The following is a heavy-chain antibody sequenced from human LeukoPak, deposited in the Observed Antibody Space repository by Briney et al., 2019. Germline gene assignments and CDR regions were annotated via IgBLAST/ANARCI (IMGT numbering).Heavy chain of an antibody. J-gene: IGHJ4*02. Sequence: PGGSLRLSCAASGFSFSGSAIHWVRQASGKGLEWVGHIRRKGNDYATAYTASVKGRFTISRDDSKNTAFLQMDSLKTEDTAVYFCARLGESPPYFDYWGQGTLVTVSS. D-gene: IGHD3-16*01. CDR2: IRRKGNDYAT. CDR1: GFSFSGSA. CDR3: ARLGESPPYFDY. V-gene: IGHV3-73*01.